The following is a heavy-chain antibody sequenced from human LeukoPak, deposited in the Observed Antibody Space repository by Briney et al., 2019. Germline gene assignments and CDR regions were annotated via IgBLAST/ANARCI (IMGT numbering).Heavy chain of an antibody. CDR2: ISYDGSNK. CDR1: GFTFSSYA. J-gene: IGHJ3*02. CDR3: AKLPWTLAVAGAFDI. Sequence: GGSLRLSCAASGFTFSSYAMHWVRQAPGKGLEWVAVISYDGSNKYYADSVKGRFTISRDNSKNTLYLQMNSLRAEDTAVYYCAKLPWTLAVAGAFDIWGQGTMVTVSS. V-gene: IGHV3-30-3*02. D-gene: IGHD6-19*01.